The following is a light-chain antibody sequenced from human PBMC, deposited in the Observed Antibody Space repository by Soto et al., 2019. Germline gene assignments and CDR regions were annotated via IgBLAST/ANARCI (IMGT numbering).Light chain of an antibody. V-gene: IGKV1-5*03. J-gene: IGKJ5*01. CDR2: KAS. CDR3: QQYSSYSPIT. Sequence: DIQMTQSPYTLSASVGDSLTITCRASQSINNWLAWYQKKPGRAPKLLIYKASVLETVAPSSFSGPGSGTEFTLTINGLQPDDLATYYCQQYSSYSPITFGQGTRLEIK. CDR1: QSINNW.